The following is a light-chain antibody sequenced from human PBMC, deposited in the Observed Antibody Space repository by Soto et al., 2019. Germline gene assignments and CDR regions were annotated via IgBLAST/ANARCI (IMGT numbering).Light chain of an antibody. CDR1: SRAFGGSNH. CDR2: DVG. Sequence: QSALTQPASVSGSPGQSITISCTGTSRAFGGSNHVSWYQQHPGRAPKLLIYDVGNRPSGISDRFSGSKSGNMASLTISGLLTEDEADYFCSSYRSSSSPPFVFGTGTKLTVL. CDR3: SSYRSSSSPPFV. J-gene: IGLJ1*01. V-gene: IGLV2-14*03.